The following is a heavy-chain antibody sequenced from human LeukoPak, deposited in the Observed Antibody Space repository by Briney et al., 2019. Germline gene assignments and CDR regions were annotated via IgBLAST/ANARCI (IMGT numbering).Heavy chain of an antibody. CDR3: ARVGLGSCSTTCYGRAFDI. CDR2: INPSGGST. Sequence: GASVKVSCKASGYTFTSYYIHWVRQAPGQGLEWMGIINPSGGSTSYAQKFQGRVTMTRDTSISTAYMELSRLRSDDTAVYYCARVGLGSCSTTCYGRAFDIWGQGTMVTVFS. V-gene: IGHV1-46*01. CDR1: GYTFTSYY. D-gene: IGHD2-2*01. J-gene: IGHJ3*02.